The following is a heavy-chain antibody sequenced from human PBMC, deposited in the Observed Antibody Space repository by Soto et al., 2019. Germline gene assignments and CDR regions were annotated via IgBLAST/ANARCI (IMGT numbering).Heavy chain of an antibody. Sequence: SVKVSCKASGCTFTSSAVQWVRQARGQRLEWIGWIVVGSGNTNYAQKFQERVTITRDMSTSTAYMELSSLRSEGTAVYYCAAVNHVLRYFDWLPKYYLDYWGQGTLLTVSS. D-gene: IGHD3-9*01. CDR2: IVVGSGNT. CDR3: AAVNHVLRYFDWLPKYYLDY. CDR1: GCTFTSSA. V-gene: IGHV1-58*01. J-gene: IGHJ4*02.